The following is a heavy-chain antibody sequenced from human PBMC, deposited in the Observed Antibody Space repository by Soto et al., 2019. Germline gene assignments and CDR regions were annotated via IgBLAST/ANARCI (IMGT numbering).Heavy chain of an antibody. V-gene: IGHV3-23*01. CDR3: ATARRATMAGAAY. D-gene: IGHD5-12*01. CDR1: GFTFSSYA. J-gene: IGHJ4*02. Sequence: EVQLLESGGGLVQPGGSLRLSCAASGFTFSSYAMSWVRRAPGKGLEWVSAISGSGGSTYYADSGKGRFTISRANSTNTLDPHMNSLGAEAPAVYYCATARRATMAGAAYWGQGTLVTVSS. CDR2: ISGSGGST.